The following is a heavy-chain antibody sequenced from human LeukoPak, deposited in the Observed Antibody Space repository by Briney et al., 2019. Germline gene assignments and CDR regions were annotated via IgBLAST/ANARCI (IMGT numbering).Heavy chain of an antibody. V-gene: IGHV3-21*01. CDR3: ARAIAVAGPYYFDY. CDR1: GFTFSDYT. CDR2: IGSVTTYI. Sequence: GGSLRLSCAASGFTFSDYTMNWVRQAPGKGLEWVSSIGSVTTYIYYADSVKGRFTISRDNAKNSLSLQMNSLRAEETAVYYCARAIAVAGPYYFDYWGQGTLVTVSS. D-gene: IGHD6-19*01. J-gene: IGHJ4*02.